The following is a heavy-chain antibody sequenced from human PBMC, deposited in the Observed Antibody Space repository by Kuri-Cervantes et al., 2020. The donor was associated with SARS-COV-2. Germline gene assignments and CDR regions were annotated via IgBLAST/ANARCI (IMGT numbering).Heavy chain of an antibody. J-gene: IGHJ6*02. Sequence: ASVKVSCKGSGYTFTDYGLHWVRQTPGQGLEWMGWINTANCNTKYSQKLQGRLTMTRATSASTGYMELSSLRPEDTAVYYCASGIMTTVAPWYVGDGMDDWGQGTKVTVSS. CDR2: INTANCNT. D-gene: IGHD4-23*01. CDR1: GYTFTDYG. CDR3: ASGIMTTVAPWYVGDGMDD. V-gene: IGHV1-3*04.